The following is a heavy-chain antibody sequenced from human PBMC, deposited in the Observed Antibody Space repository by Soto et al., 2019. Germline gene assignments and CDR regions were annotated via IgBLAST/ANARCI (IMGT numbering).Heavy chain of an antibody. CDR2: IWYDGSNK. D-gene: IGHD6-19*01. CDR1: GFTFSSYG. Sequence: ESGGGVVQPGRFLRLSCAASGFTFSSYGMHWVRQAPGKGLECVAVIWYDGSNKYYADSVKGRFTISRDNSKNTLYLQMNSLRAEDTAVYYCARVRSSGQTGYYGMDVWGQGTTVTVSS. J-gene: IGHJ6*02. V-gene: IGHV3-33*01. CDR3: ARVRSSGQTGYYGMDV.